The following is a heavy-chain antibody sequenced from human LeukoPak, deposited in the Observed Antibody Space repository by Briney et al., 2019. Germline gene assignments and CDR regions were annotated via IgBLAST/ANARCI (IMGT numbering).Heavy chain of an antibody. V-gene: IGHV1-18*01. CDR3: ARVRIAQWLVPGGASDP. D-gene: IGHD6-19*01. CDR2: ISAYNGNT. J-gene: IGHJ5*02. Sequence: PGASVKVSCKASGYTFTSYGISWVRQAPGQGLEWMGWISAYNGNTNYAQKLQGRVAMTTDTSTSTAYMELRSLRSDDTAVYYCARVRIAQWLVPGGASDPWGQGTLVTVSS. CDR1: GYTFTSYG.